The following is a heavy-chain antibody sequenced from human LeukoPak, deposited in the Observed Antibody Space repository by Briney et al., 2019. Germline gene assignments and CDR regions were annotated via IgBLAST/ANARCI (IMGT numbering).Heavy chain of an antibody. CDR2: IYSGGST. Sequence: GGSLRLSCAASGFTFSDYYMSWIRQAPGKGLEWVSVIYSGGSTYYADSVKGRFTISRDNAKNSLYLQMNSLRAEDTAVYYCTPTPRITIFGVVPPGDVWGKGTTVTVSS. D-gene: IGHD3-3*01. V-gene: IGHV3-11*04. J-gene: IGHJ6*04. CDR1: GFTFSDYY. CDR3: TPTPRITIFGVVPPGDV.